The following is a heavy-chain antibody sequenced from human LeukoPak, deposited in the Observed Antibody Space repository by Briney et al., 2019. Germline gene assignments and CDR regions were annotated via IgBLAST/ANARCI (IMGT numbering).Heavy chain of an antibody. V-gene: IGHV6-1*01. D-gene: IGHD5-18*01. CDR2: TYYRSKWYN. CDR1: GDSVSSNSAA. J-gene: IGHJ5*02. CDR3: AGYSYGVRPS. Sequence: SQTLSLTCVISGDSVSSNSAAWNWIRQSPSRGLEWLGRTYYRSKWYNDHAVSVKSRITINPDASKNQFSLHLNSVTPEDTAVYYCAGYSYGVRPSWGQGTLVTVSS.